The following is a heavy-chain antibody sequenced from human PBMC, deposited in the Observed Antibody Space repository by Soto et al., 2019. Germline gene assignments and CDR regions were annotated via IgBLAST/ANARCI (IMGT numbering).Heavy chain of an antibody. V-gene: IGHV3-48*01. CDR2: ISSSSSTI. CDR3: AREYTVTTFYYYYGMDV. D-gene: IGHD4-17*01. CDR1: GFTFSSYS. J-gene: IGHJ6*02. Sequence: PGGSLRLSCAASGFTFSSYSMNWVRQAPGKGLEWVSYISSSSSTIYYADSVKGRFTISRDNAKNSLYLQMNSLRAEDTAVYYCAREYTVTTFYYYYGMDVWGQGTTVTVSS.